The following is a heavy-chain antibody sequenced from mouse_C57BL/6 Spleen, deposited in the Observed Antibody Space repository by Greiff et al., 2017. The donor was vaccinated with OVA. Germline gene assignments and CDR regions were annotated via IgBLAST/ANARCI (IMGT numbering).Heavy chain of an antibody. V-gene: IGHV1-18*01. D-gene: IGHD2-5*01. J-gene: IGHJ3*01. CDR1: GYTFTDYN. Sequence: EVQLQQSGPELVKPGASVKIPCKASGYTFTDYNMDWVKQSHGKSLEWIGDINPNNGGTIYNQKFKGKGTLTVDKASSTAYMELRSLTSEDTAVYYCARGDYSNSWFAYWGQGTLVTVSA. CDR2: INPNNGGT. CDR3: ARGDYSNSWFAY.